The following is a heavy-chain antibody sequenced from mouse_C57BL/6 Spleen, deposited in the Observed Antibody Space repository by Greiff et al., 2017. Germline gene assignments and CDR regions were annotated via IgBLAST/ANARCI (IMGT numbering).Heavy chain of an antibody. D-gene: IGHD3-2*01. CDR2: IYPGDGDT. CDR3: ARESRQLYYAMDY. J-gene: IGHJ4*01. V-gene: IGHV1-80*01. Sequence: VQLQQSGAELVKPGASVKISCKASGYAFSSYWMNWVKQRPGKGLEWIGQIYPGDGDTNYTGKFKGKATLTADKSSSTAYMQLSSLTSEDSAVYFCARESRQLYYAMDYWGQGTSVTVSS. CDR1: GYAFSSYW.